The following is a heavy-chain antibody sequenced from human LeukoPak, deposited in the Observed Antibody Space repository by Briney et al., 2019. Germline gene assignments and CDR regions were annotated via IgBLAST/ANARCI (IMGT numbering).Heavy chain of an antibody. CDR1: GGSFSGYY. Sequence: PSETLSLTCAVYGGSFSGYYWSWIRQPPGKGLEWIGEINHSGSTNYNPSLKSRVTISVDTSKNQFSLKLSSVTAADTAVYYCARGRTRRSMIVVVITTRGSFDYWAREPWSPSPQ. V-gene: IGHV4-34*01. J-gene: IGHJ4*02. D-gene: IGHD3-22*01. CDR3: ARGRTRRSMIVVVITTRGSFDY. CDR2: INHSGST.